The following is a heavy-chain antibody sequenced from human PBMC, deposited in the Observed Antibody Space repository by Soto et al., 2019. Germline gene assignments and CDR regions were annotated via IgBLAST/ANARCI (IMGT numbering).Heavy chain of an antibody. D-gene: IGHD4-17*01. J-gene: IGHJ5*02. CDR2: IYHSGST. Sequence: SETLSLTCTVSGGSISSSNWWSWVRQPPGKGLEWIGEIYHSGSTNYNPSLKSRVTISVDKSKNQFSLKLSSVTAADTAVYYCARVWTTVTNWFDPWGQGTLVTVSS. V-gene: IGHV4-4*02. CDR3: ARVWTTVTNWFDP. CDR1: GGSISSSNW.